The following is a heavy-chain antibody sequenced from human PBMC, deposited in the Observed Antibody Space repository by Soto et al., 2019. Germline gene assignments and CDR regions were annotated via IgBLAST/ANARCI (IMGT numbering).Heavy chain of an antibody. CDR3: ARRYGDASDY. CDR2: IYYSGST. D-gene: IGHD4-17*01. V-gene: IGHV4-59*01. J-gene: IGHJ4*02. CDR1: XXXXXXXX. Sequence: QVQLQESGPGLVKPSETLSLTCTXXXXXXXXXXXXWIRQPPGKGLEWIGYIYYSGSTNYNPSLXXXXXXXXXXXXXXXXXXXXXXXXADTXXXXCARRYGDASDYWGQGTLVTVSS.